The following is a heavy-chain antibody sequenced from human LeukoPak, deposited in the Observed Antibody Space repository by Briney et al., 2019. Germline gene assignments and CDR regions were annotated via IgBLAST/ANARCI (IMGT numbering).Heavy chain of an antibody. V-gene: IGHV3-74*01. J-gene: IGHJ4*02. CDR2: INSDGSST. D-gene: IGHD3-22*01. CDR1: GLTFDDYA. Sequence: PGGPRSPSFAAPGLTFDDYAMHGFGKPPGKGXLGFSRINSDGSSTSYADSVKGRVTISRDNVKNTLYLQMNSLRAEDTAVYYCARGTYYYDTSSDSYFDFWGQGTLVTVSS. CDR3: ARGTYYYDTSSDSYFDF.